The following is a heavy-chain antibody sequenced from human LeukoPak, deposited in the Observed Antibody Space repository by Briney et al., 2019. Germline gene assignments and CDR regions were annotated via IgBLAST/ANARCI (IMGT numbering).Heavy chain of an antibody. J-gene: IGHJ6*04. CDR1: GFTFSNAW. V-gene: IGHV3-15*01. D-gene: IGHD3-9*01. CDR3: TTRFGWLIIDYYHGIDV. CDR2: IKSKTDGGTT. Sequence: PGESLRLSCAASGFTFSNAWMSWVRQAPGKGLEWVGRIKSKTDGGTTDYAAPVKGRFTISRDDSKNTLYLQMNSLKTEDTAVYYSTTRFGWLIIDYYHGIDVLGKRTPVTVSS.